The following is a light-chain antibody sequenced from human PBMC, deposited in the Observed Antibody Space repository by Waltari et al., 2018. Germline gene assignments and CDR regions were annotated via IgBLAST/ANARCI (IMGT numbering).Light chain of an antibody. Sequence: QSALTQPASVSGSPGQSITISCTGTSSDIGAYNFVSRYQKHPGKAPKVMIYVVNNRPSGVSSRFSGSKSGNTASLTISGLQAEDEADYYCSSYTTGSTRYVFGSGTKVTVL. CDR1: SSDIGAYNF. CDR3: SSYTTGSTRYV. V-gene: IGLV2-14*03. CDR2: VVN. J-gene: IGLJ1*01.